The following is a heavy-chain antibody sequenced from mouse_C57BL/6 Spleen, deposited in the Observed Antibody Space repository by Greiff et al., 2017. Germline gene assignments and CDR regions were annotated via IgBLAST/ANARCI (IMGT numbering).Heavy chain of an antibody. D-gene: IGHD2-5*01. CDR3: ARGDYSNGGYAMDY. CDR1: GYAFTNYL. J-gene: IGHJ4*01. V-gene: IGHV1-54*01. CDR2: INPGSGGT. Sequence: VKLQESGAELVRPGTSVKVSCKASGYAFTNYLIEWVKQRPGQGLEWIGVINPGSGGTNYNEKFKGKATLTADKSSSTAYMQLSSLTSEDSAVYFCARGDYSNGGYAMDYWGQGTSVTVSS.